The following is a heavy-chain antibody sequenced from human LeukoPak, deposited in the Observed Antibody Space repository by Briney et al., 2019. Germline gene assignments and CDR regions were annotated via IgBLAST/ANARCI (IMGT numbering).Heavy chain of an antibody. Sequence: ASVKVSCKASGYTFTRYGMTWVRQAPGQGLEWMGWISGYNGNTNYAQKFQGRVTMTRDTSTSRVYMELRSLRPDDTAVYYCARDFEAVADEAGYDASDIWGQGTMVTVSS. V-gene: IGHV1-18*01. D-gene: IGHD6-19*01. CDR2: ISGYNGNT. CDR3: ARDFEAVADEAGYDASDI. CDR1: GYTFTRYG. J-gene: IGHJ3*02.